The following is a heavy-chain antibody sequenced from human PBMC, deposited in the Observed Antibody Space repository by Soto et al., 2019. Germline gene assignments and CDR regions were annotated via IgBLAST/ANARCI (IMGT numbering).Heavy chain of an antibody. V-gene: IGHV4-30-2*01. CDR1: GDSINSPGYS. D-gene: IGHD1-26*01. J-gene: IGHJ5*01. CDR2: ISHSGST. CDR3: ARSGGMGVTTFDF. Sequence: QLQLQESGSGLVKPSQTLSLTCAVSGDSINSPGYSWSWIRQPPGKGLEWIGSISHSGSTSYHPSLTGRVVISGDTSANPPSLLLTSVTAADTAVYFCARSGGMGVTTFDFWGQGTHVIVSS.